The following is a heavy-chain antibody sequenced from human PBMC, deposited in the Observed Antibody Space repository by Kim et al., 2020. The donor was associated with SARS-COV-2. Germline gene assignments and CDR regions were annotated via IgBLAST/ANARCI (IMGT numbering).Heavy chain of an antibody. CDR3: ARDYDSSGYGDY. Sequence: SYAKKFQGGVTMTRDTSTSTVYMELRSLRSEDTAVYYCARDYDSSGYGDYWGQGTLVTVSS. J-gene: IGHJ4*02. D-gene: IGHD3-22*01. V-gene: IGHV1-46*01.